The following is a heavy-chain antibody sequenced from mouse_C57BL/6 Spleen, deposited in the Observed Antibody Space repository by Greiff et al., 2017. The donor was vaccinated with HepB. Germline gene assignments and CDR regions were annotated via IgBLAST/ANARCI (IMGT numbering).Heavy chain of an antibody. CDR1: GFTFSDYG. D-gene: IGHD2-5*01. V-gene: IGHV5-17*01. Sequence: DVHLVESGGGLVKPGGSLKLSCAASGFTFSDYGMHWVRQAPEKGLEWVAYISSGSSTIYYADTVKGRFTISRDNAKNTLFLQMTSLRSEDTAMYYCARRSNFPYAMDYWGQGTSVTVSS. CDR3: ARRSNFPYAMDY. CDR2: ISSGSSTI. J-gene: IGHJ4*01.